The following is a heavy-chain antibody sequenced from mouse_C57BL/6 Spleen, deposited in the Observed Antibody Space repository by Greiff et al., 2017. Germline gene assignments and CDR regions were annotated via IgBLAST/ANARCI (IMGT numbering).Heavy chain of an antibody. D-gene: IGHD2-1*01. V-gene: IGHV5-6*02. CDR3: ARHANYGNYDLFDY. CDR1: GFTFSSYG. J-gene: IGHJ2*01. CDR2: ISSGGSYT. Sequence: EVMLVESGGDLVKPGGSLKLSCAASGFTFSSYGMSWVRQTPDKRLEWVATISSGGSYTYYPDSVKGRFTISRDNAKNTLYLQMSSLKSEDTAMYYCARHANYGNYDLFDYWGQGTTLTVSS.